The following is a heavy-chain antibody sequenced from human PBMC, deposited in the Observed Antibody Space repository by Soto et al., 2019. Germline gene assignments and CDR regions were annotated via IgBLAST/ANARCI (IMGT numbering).Heavy chain of an antibody. V-gene: IGHV1-2*02. D-gene: IGHD3-16*01. CDR3: ARERSGGPGLDFDY. CDR2: INPNSGGI. J-gene: IGHJ4*02. Sequence: QVQLVQSGAEVKKPGASVKVSCKASGYTFTGYYMHWVRQAPGQGLEWMGWINPNSGGINYAQKFQGRVTMTRDTSISTAYMELSRLRSDDTAVYYCARERSGGPGLDFDYWGQGTQVTASS. CDR1: GYTFTGYY.